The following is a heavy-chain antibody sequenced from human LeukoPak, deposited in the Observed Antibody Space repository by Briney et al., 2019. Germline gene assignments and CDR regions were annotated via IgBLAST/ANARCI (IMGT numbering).Heavy chain of an antibody. CDR3: ARANWNYDSAVDY. CDR2: INPNSGGT. Sequence: ASVKVSCKASGYTFTGYYMHWVRQAPGQGLEWMGWINPNSGGTNYAQKFQGRVTMTSDTSISTAYMELSRLRSDDTAVYYCARANWNYDSAVDYWGQGTLVTVSS. CDR1: GYTFTGYY. J-gene: IGHJ4*02. V-gene: IGHV1-2*02. D-gene: IGHD1-7*01.